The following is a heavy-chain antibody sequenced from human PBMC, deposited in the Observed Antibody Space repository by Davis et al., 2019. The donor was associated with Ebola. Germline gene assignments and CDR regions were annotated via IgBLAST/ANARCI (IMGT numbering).Heavy chain of an antibody. D-gene: IGHD5-18*01. CDR3: ARGWLRGGMDV. CDR1: GDSVPSAG. CDR2: TYYKSKWYN. J-gene: IGHJ6*02. V-gene: IGHV6-1*01. Sequence: HSQTLSLTCAISGDSVPSAGRHWIRQSPSRGLEWLGRTYYKSKWYNDYAVSVKSRITINPDTSKNQFSLQLNSVTPEDTALYYCARGWLRGGMDVWGEGTTVTV.